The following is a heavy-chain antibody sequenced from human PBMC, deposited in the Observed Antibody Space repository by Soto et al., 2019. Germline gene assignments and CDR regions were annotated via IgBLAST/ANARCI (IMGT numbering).Heavy chain of an antibody. CDR3: ARDDVVVVPAAANFDY. D-gene: IGHD2-2*01. Sequence: PGGSLRLSCAASGFTFSSYSMNWVRQAPGKGLEWVSSISSSSSYIYYADSVKGRFTISRDNAKNSLYLQMNSLRAEDTAVYYCARDDVVVVPAAANFDYWGQGTLVTVSS. CDR1: GFTFSSYS. J-gene: IGHJ4*02. CDR2: ISSSSSYI. V-gene: IGHV3-21*01.